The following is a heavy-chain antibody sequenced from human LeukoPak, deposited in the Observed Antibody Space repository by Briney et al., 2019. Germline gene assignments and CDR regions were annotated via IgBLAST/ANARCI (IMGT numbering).Heavy chain of an antibody. CDR2: INTNTGDP. D-gene: IGHD5-24*01. J-gene: IGHJ4*02. Sequence: ASVNVSCKASGYTFTSNAVNWVRQAPGQGPEWMGWINTNTGDPTYAPGLSGRFVFSLDTSVSTAYLQINSLKTEDTAVYYCARGGGDGYTCDYWGQGTLVTVSS. V-gene: IGHV7-4-1*02. CDR3: ARGGGDGYTCDY. CDR1: GYTFTSNA.